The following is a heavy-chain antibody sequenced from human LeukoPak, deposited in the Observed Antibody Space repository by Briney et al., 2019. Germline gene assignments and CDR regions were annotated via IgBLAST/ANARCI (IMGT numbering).Heavy chain of an antibody. J-gene: IGHJ3*02. CDR2: IIPIFGTA. Sequence: GASVKVSCKASGGTFSSYAISWVRQAPGQGLEWMEGIIPIFGTANYAQKFQGRVTITADESTSTAYMELSSLRSEDTAVYYCARGGHGIVVAPSALDIWGQGTMVTVSS. V-gene: IGHV1-69*13. CDR3: ARGGHGIVVAPSALDI. D-gene: IGHD3-22*01. CDR1: GGTFSSYA.